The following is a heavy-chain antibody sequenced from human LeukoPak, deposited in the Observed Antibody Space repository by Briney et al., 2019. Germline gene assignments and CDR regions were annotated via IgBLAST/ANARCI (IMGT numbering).Heavy chain of an antibody. V-gene: IGHV3-21*01. CDR3: ARGTNRRFRVTIFPWGPPHYGMDV. CDR1: GFTFSSYS. Sequence: PGGSLRLSCAASGFTFSSYSMNWVRQAPGKGPEWVSSISSSSSYIYYADSVKGRFTISRDNAKNSLYLQMNSLRAEDTAVYYCARGTNRRFRVTIFPWGPPHYGMDVGGKGTTATV. CDR2: ISSSSSYI. J-gene: IGHJ6*04. D-gene: IGHD4-17*01.